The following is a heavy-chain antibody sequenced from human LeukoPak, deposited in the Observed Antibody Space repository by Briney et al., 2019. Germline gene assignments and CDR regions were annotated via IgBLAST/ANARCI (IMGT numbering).Heavy chain of an antibody. Sequence: GGSLRLSCAASGFTFSSSAMSWVRQAPGKGLEWVAVISYDGSNKYYADSVKGRFTISRDNSKNTLYLQMNSLRAEDTAVYYCARDQDGGELDYWGQGTLVTVSS. CDR3: ARDQDGGELDY. V-gene: IGHV3-30-3*01. CDR2: ISYDGSNK. D-gene: IGHD4-23*01. J-gene: IGHJ4*02. CDR1: GFTFSSSA.